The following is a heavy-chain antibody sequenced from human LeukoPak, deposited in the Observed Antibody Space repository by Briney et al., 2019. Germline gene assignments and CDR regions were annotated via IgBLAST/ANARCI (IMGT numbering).Heavy chain of an antibody. V-gene: IGHV3-66*01. D-gene: IGHD1-26*01. CDR2: IYSGGST. CDR1: GFTVSSNY. CDR3: AKSPGSYYYFSGMDV. J-gene: IGHJ6*02. Sequence: PGGSLRLFCAASGFTVSSNYMSWVRQAPGKGLEWVSVIYSGGSTYYADSVKGRFTISRDNSTNTLYLQMDSLGAEDTAVYYCAKSPGSYYYFSGMDVWGQGTTVTVSS.